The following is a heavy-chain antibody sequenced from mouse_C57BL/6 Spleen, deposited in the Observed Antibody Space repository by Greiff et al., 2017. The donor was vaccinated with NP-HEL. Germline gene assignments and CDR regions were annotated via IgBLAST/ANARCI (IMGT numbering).Heavy chain of an antibody. V-gene: IGHV1-15*01. CDR2: IDPETGGT. CDR1: GYTFTDYE. Sequence: QVQLQESGAELVRPGASVTLSCKASGYTFTDYEMHWVKQTPVHGLEWIGAIDPETGGTAYNQKFKGKAILTVDTSSSTAYMQLRSLTSEDSAVYYVTSGYGRSYGYFDVWGTGTTVTVSS. J-gene: IGHJ1*03. CDR3: TSGYGRSYGYFDV. D-gene: IGHD1-1*01.